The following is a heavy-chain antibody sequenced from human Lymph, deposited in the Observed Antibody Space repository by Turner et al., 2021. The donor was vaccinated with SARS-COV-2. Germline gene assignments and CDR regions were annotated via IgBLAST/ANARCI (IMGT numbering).Heavy chain of an antibody. D-gene: IGHD6-25*01. J-gene: IGHJ5*02. CDR2: MNPNSGTT. CDR1: GYTFTSYD. Sequence: QSQLVQSGAEVKKPGAPVQVPCKASGYTFTSYDINWVRQATGQGLEWMGWMNPNSGTTGYAQKFQGRVTMTRNTSISTAYMELGSLRCEDSAVYCCARAAKLSVWFDPWGQGTLVTVSS. CDR3: ARAAKLSVWFDP. V-gene: IGHV1-8*01.